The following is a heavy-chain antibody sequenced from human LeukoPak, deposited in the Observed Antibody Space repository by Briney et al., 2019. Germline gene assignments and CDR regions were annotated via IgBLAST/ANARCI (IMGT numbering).Heavy chain of an antibody. J-gene: IGHJ4*02. V-gene: IGHV1-24*01. CDR2: FDPEYGET. Sequence: ASVKVSCKVSGYTPSGLSMHWVRQAPGKGLEWMGGFDPEYGETIYAQKFQGRVTMTEDTSTDTPYMELSSLRSEDTAVYYCATEGRYGSGTYYMSYWGQGTLLTVSS. CDR1: GYTPSGLS. D-gene: IGHD3-10*01. CDR3: ATEGRYGSGTYYMSY.